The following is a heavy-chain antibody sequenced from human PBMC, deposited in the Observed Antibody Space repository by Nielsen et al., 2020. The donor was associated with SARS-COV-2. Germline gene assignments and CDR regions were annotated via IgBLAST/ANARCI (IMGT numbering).Heavy chain of an antibody. D-gene: IGHD6-25*01. V-gene: IGHV3-30-3*01. J-gene: IGHJ4*02. Sequence: GSLKISCAASGFTFSSYGMHWVRQAPGKGLEWVAVISSDGNKKNYADSVKGRFTISRDNSKSTLYLQMNSLRAEDTAVYYCAKAFRSSDWVRAATDFWGQGTLVTVSS. CDR2: ISSDGNKK. CDR3: AKAFRSSDWVRAATDF. CDR1: GFTFSSYG.